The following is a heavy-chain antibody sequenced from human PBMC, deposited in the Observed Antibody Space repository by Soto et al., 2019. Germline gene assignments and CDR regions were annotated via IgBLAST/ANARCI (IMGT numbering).Heavy chain of an antibody. V-gene: IGHV3-23*01. Sequence: QPGGSLRLSCAASGFTFNNYAMNWVRQAPGKGLEWVATISATGGSTYYADSVKGRFTISRDNSKNTLYLQMNGPRVEDTAVYYCAKDRLAGNFDYWGQGTQVTVSS. CDR3: AKDRLAGNFDY. J-gene: IGHJ4*02. CDR1: GFTFNNYA. CDR2: ISATGGST.